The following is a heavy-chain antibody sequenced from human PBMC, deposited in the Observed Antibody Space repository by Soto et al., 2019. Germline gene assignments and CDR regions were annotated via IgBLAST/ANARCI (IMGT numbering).Heavy chain of an antibody. J-gene: IGHJ6*02. CDR3: ARCLRSSTSCYGMDV. Sequence: GESLKISCKGSGYSFTSYWIGWVRQMPGKCLEWMGIIYPGDSDTRYSPSFQGQVTISADKSISTAYLQWSSLKASDTAMYYCARCLRSSTSCYGMDVWGQGTTVTVSS. CDR1: GYSFTSYW. CDR2: IYPGDSDT. D-gene: IGHD2-2*01. V-gene: IGHV5-51*01.